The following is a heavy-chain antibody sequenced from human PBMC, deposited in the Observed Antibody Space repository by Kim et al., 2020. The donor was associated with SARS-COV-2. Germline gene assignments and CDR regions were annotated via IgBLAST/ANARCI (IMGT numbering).Heavy chain of an antibody. CDR1: GFTFSSYA. CDR3: ARGTLAAAGASLPCY. Sequence: GGSLRLSCAASGFTFSSYAMHWVRQAPGKGLEWVAVISYDGSNKYYADSVKGRFTISRDNSKNTLYLQMNSLRAEDTAVYYCARGTLAAAGASLPCYWGQGTLVTVSS. J-gene: IGHJ4*02. V-gene: IGHV3-30*04. D-gene: IGHD6-13*01. CDR2: ISYDGSNK.